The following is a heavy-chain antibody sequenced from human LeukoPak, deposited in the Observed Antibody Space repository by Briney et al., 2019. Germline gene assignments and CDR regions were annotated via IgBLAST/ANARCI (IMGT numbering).Heavy chain of an antibody. CDR3: LSRHQMVRVDY. CDR2: ISSDGSNK. Sequence: PGGSLRLSCAASGFTFNSCGMHWVRQAPGKGLEWVAVISSDGSNKYYADSVKGRFTISRDNSKNTLYLQMNSLRAEDTAVYYCLSRHQMVRVDYWGQGTLVTVSS. V-gene: IGHV3-30*03. D-gene: IGHD6-13*01. CDR1: GFTFNSCG. J-gene: IGHJ4*02.